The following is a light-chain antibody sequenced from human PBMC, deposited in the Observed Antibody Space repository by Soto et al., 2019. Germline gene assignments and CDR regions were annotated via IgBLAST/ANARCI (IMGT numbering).Light chain of an antibody. CDR3: QVWDSSGDRV. CDR2: YDS. V-gene: IGLV3-21*04. CDR1: NIGSKS. Sequence: SSELTQPPSVSVAPGKTARITCGGTNIGSKSVHWYQQKPGQAPVLVIYYDSDRPSGIPERFSGSNSGTTATLTISRVEAGDEADYYCQVWDSSGDRVFGGGTKVTVL. J-gene: IGLJ3*02.